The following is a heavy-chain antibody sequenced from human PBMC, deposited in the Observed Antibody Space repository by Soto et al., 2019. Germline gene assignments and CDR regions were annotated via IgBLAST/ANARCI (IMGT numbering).Heavy chain of an antibody. CDR3: ARIPSIAVAGTHYYYGMDV. Sequence: TLSLTCAVYGGSFSGYYWSWIRQPPGKGLEWIGEINHSGSTNYNPSLKSRVTISVDTSKNQFSLKLSSVTAADTAVYYCARIPSIAVAGTHYYYGMDVWGQGTTVTVSS. J-gene: IGHJ6*02. CDR2: INHSGST. CDR1: GGSFSGYY. V-gene: IGHV4-34*01. D-gene: IGHD6-19*01.